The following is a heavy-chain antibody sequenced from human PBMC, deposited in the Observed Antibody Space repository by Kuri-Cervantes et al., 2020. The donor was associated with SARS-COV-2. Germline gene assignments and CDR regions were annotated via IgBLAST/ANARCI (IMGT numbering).Heavy chain of an antibody. CDR3: AKXHFGVHDF. CDR1: GFNFSRAD. D-gene: IGHD2-21*01. V-gene: IGHV3-30*18. Sequence: GESLKISCAASGFNFSRADMHWVRQAPGKGLEWAAFISYDGKHKKCIGSGKGRFAISRDNSQNTLLLQMTSLRSEDTAMYYCAKXHFGVHDFWGQGTLVTVSS. J-gene: IGHJ4*02. CDR2: ISYDGKHK.